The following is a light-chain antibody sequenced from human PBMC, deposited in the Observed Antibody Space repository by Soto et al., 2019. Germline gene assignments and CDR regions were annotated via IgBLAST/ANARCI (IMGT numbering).Light chain of an antibody. V-gene: IGLV4-60*02. J-gene: IGLJ3*02. Sequence: QLVLTQSPSASASLGASVKLTCTLSSGHSSYAIAWHQQQPGKAPRYLMKLEGSGSYNKGRGVPDRFSGSSSGADRYLTISNLQFEDEADYYCETWDGNTRVFGGGTKLTVL. CDR3: ETWDGNTRV. CDR2: LEGSGSY. CDR1: SGHSSYA.